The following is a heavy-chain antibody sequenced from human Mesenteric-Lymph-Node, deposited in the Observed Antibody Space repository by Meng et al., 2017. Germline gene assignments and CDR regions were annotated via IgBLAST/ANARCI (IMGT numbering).Heavy chain of an antibody. J-gene: IGHJ4*02. CDR2: MSYDGNER. D-gene: IGHD2-15*01. CDR1: GFTFSTYA. V-gene: IGHV3-30*01. Sequence: GESLKISCAASGFTFSTYAMHWVRQAPGKGLEWVAAMSYDGNERFYADSVKGRFTISRDNSKNTLSLQMNSLRAEDAAVYYCASECSGGSCGVDYWGQGTLVTVSS. CDR3: ASECSGGSCGVDY.